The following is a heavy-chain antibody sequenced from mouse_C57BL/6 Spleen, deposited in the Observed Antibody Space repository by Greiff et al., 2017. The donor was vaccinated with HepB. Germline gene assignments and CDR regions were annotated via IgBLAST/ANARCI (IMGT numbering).Heavy chain of an antibody. CDR2: IDPEDGDT. V-gene: IGHV14-1*01. CDR3: TARDSSGPWFAY. Sequence: VQLQQSGAELVRPGASVKLSCTASGFNIKDYYMHWVKQRPEQGLEWIGRIDPEDGDTEYAPKFQGKATMTAATSSNTAYLQLSSLTSEDTAVYYCTARDSSGPWFAYWGQGTLVTVSA. CDR1: GFNIKDYY. D-gene: IGHD3-2*01. J-gene: IGHJ3*01.